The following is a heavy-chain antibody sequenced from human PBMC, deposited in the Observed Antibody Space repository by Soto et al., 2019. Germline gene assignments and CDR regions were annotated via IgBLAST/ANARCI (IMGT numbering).Heavy chain of an antibody. D-gene: IGHD4-4*01. CDR3: KLTYSNYGVYFDY. Sequence: QVQLVQSGAEVMKPGSSVKVSCKASGGTFSSYAISWVRQAPGQGLEWMGGIIPIFGTANYAQQFQGRVTITADEATSTAYVELSSLRSEDTAVYYCKLTYSNYGVYFDYWGQGTLVTVSS. J-gene: IGHJ4*02. CDR1: GGTFSSYA. CDR2: IIPIFGTA. V-gene: IGHV1-69*01.